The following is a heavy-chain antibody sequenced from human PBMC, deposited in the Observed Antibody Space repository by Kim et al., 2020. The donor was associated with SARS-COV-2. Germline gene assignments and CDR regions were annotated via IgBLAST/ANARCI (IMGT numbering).Heavy chain of an antibody. J-gene: IGHJ5*01. V-gene: IGHV3-74*03. CDR1: GFTFNNYW. CDR2: IRSDGTET. D-gene: IGHD2-21*02. CDR3: VRAGDCWSATLSDS. Sequence: GGSLRLSCAASGFTFNNYWMRWVRQAPGKGLVWVARIRSDGTETTYADAVKGRFIISRDNAENTLYLQMDSLRVEDTATYFCVRAGDCWSATLSDSWG.